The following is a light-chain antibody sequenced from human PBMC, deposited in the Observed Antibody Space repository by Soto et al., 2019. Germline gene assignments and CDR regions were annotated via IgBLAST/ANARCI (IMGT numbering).Light chain of an antibody. CDR1: QTIRSNY. CDR3: QQLNSYPLT. J-gene: IGKJ4*01. Sequence: ETVLTQSPGTLSLSPGERATLSCRASQTIRSNYLAWYRQTPGQAPRLLIYGASNRATGIADRFSGSGSGTDFTLIISRLEPEDFATYYCQQLNSYPLTFGGGTKVEIK. V-gene: IGKV3-20*01. CDR2: GAS.